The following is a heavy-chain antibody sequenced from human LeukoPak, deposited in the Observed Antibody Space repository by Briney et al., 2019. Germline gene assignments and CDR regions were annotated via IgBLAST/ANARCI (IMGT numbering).Heavy chain of an antibody. J-gene: IGHJ3*02. D-gene: IGHD5-12*01. CDR1: GGSINNDNYC. CDR2: ITYSGSA. Sequence: SETLSLTCSVSGGSINNDNYCWGWIRQPPGKGLEWIGTITYSGSAYYNPSLESRVTISIDPSKNQFSLTLSSVTAADTVIYYCARPRYAGGIDAFYIWGPGTMVTVSS. V-gene: IGHV4-39*01. CDR3: ARPRYAGGIDAFYI.